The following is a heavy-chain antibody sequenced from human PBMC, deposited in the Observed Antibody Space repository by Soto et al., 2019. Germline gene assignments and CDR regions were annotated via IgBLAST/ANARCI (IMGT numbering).Heavy chain of an antibody. Sequence: GGSLRLSCAASGFRFSRYAMSWVRQAPGKGLEWVSGISSSGSRAYYADSVKGRFIISRDNSKNTLYLQMNSLRAEDTAEYYCAKDVSVVYGSISGYFDYWGQGTLVTVSS. CDR2: ISSSGSRA. CDR3: AKDVSVVYGSISGYFDY. D-gene: IGHD2-8*02. CDR1: GFRFSRYA. V-gene: IGHV3-23*01. J-gene: IGHJ4*02.